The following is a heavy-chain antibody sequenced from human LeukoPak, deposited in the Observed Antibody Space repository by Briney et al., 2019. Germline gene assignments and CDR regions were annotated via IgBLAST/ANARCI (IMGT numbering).Heavy chain of an antibody. D-gene: IGHD1-26*01. Sequence: GGSLRLSCAASGFTFSSYSMNWVRQAPGKGLEWVSSISSSSSYIYYADSVKGRFTISRDNAKNSLYLQMNSLRADDTAIYYCAKGSLGIVGADDAFDIWGQGTMVTVSS. J-gene: IGHJ3*02. V-gene: IGHV3-21*04. CDR1: GFTFSSYS. CDR2: ISSSSSYI. CDR3: AKGSLGIVGADDAFDI.